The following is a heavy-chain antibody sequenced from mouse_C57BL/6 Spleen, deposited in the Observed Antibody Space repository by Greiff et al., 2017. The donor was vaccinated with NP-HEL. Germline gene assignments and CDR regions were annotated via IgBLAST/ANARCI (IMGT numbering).Heavy chain of an antibody. J-gene: IGHJ4*01. CDR1: GFTFSDYG. Sequence: EVMLVESGGGLVQPGGSLKLSCAASGFTFSDYGMAWVRQAPRKGPEWVAFISNLAYSIYYADTVTGRFTISRENAKNTLYLEMSSLRSEDTAMYYCARPNYDGAMDYWGQGTSVTVSS. V-gene: IGHV5-15*01. D-gene: IGHD2-3*01. CDR2: ISNLAYSI. CDR3: ARPNYDGAMDY.